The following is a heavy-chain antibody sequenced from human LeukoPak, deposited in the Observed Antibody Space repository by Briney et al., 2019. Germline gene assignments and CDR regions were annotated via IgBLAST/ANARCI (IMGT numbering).Heavy chain of an antibody. CDR2: INPNSGDT. CDR1: GYTFTVYY. J-gene: IGHJ5*02. D-gene: IGHD2-15*01. V-gene: IGHV1-2*06. CDR3: ARGYCSGGTCYLVENWFDP. Sequence: GASVKVSCKASGYTFTVYYMYWVRQAPGQGLEWMGRINPNSGDTDYAQNFQGRVTMPRDTSISTAYMELTNLRSDDTAVYYCARGYCSGGTCYLVENWFDPWGQGTLVTVSS.